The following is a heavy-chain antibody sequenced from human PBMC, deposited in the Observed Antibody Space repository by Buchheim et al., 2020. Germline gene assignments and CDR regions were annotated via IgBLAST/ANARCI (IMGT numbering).Heavy chain of an antibody. CDR1: GFTFSSYG. CDR2: ISYDGSNK. CDR3: ALRSGDV. Sequence: QVQLVESGGGVVQPGRSLRLSCAASGFTFSSYGMHRVRQAPGKGLEWVAVISYDGSNKYYADSVKGRFTISRDNSKNTLYLQMNSLRAEDTAVYYCALRSGDVWGQGTT. J-gene: IGHJ6*02. V-gene: IGHV3-30*03.